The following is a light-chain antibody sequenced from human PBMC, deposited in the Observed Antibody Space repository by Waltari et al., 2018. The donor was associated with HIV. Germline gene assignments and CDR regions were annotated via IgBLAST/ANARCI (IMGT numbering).Light chain of an antibody. CDR1: SSDVGGYNY. J-gene: IGLJ3*02. CDR2: EVS. CDR3: SSYTSSSTPWV. Sequence: QSALTQPASVSGSPGQSITISCTGTSSDVGGYNYVSWYQQHPGKAPKRMIYEVSNRPSGVVNRFSGSKSGNTASLTISGLQAEDEADYYCSSYTSSSTPWVFGGGTKLTVL. V-gene: IGLV2-14*01.